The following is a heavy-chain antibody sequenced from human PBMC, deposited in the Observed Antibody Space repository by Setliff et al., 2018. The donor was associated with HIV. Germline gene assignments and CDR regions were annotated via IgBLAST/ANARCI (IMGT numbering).Heavy chain of an antibody. CDR3: AGQTVANTVLFDS. CDR1: GGSISSSSYY. Sequence: PSETLSLTCSVSGGSISSSSYYWGWIRQPPGKGLDWIGSMSYTGTTYDNPSLKSRVTISVDTSKNQFSLKLTSVTVADTAVYYCAGQTVANTVLFDSWGQGKLVTVSS. D-gene: IGHD5-12*01. V-gene: IGHV4-39*07. J-gene: IGHJ4*02. CDR2: MSYTGTT.